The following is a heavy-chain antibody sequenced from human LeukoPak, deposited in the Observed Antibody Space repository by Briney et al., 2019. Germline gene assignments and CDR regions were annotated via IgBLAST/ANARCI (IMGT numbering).Heavy chain of an antibody. Sequence: GGSLRLSCAASGFTFSSYAMSWVRQAPGKGLEWVSAISGSGGSTYYADSVKGRFTISRDNSKNTLYLQMNSLRAEDTAVCYCAKDRGHYDSSGFDYWGQGTLVTVSS. CDR1: GFTFSSYA. CDR3: AKDRGHYDSSGFDY. J-gene: IGHJ4*02. D-gene: IGHD3-22*01. V-gene: IGHV3-23*01. CDR2: ISGSGGST.